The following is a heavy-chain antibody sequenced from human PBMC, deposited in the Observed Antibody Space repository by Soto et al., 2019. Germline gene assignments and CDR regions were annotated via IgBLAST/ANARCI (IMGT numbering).Heavy chain of an antibody. D-gene: IGHD2-15*01. CDR2: ISWNSGSI. V-gene: IGHV3-9*01. CDR3: AKVYRGDCSGGSCYSGSFDY. Sequence: EVQLVESGGGLVQPGRSLRLSCAASGFTFDDYAMHWVRQAPGKGLEWVSGISWNSGSIGYADSVKGRFTISRDNAKNSLYLQMNRLRAEDTALYYCAKVYRGDCSGGSCYSGSFDYWGQGTLVTVSS. J-gene: IGHJ4*02. CDR1: GFTFDDYA.